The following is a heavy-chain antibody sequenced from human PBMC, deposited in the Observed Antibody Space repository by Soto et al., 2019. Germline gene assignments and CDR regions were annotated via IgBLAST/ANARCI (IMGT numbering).Heavy chain of an antibody. V-gene: IGHV3-21*01. Sequence: GGSLRLSCAASGFTFSSYSMNWVRQAPGKGLEWVSSISSSSSYIYYADSVKGRFTISRDNAKNSLYLQMNSLRAEDTAVYYCARDSSPIVGATNWFDPWGQGTLVTVSS. CDR2: ISSSSSYI. CDR1: GFTFSSYS. J-gene: IGHJ5*02. D-gene: IGHD1-26*01. CDR3: ARDSSPIVGATNWFDP.